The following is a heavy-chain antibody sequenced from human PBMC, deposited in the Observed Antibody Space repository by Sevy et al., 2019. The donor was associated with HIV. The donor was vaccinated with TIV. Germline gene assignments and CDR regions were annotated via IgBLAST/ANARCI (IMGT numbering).Heavy chain of an antibody. CDR1: GGSISSSNW. CDR3: ARVVRCVEWTWFDS. Sequence: SETLSLTCAVSGGSISSSNWWSWVRQPPGKGLEGIGAIYHSGNTNYNPSLKSRVTISVDKSKNQLSLKLSSVTAADTAVYYCARVVRCVEWTWFDSWGQGTLVTVSS. J-gene: IGHJ5*01. CDR2: IYHSGNT. V-gene: IGHV4-4*02. D-gene: IGHD3-16*01.